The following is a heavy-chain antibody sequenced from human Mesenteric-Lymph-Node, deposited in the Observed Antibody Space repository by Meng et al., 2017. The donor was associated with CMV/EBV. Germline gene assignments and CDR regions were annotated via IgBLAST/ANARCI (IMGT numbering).Heavy chain of an antibody. CDR1: GYTFTAHY. CDR2: INPHSAGT. D-gene: IGHD6-19*01. V-gene: IGHV1-2*02. J-gene: IGHJ4*02. CDR3: ARDWYSSGWYGVDY. Sequence: ASVKVSCKASGYTFTAHYIHWVRQAPGQGLEWMGWINPHSAGTKYAQKFQGRVTVTRDTSITTTYMELSRLRPDDTAVYYCARDWYSSGWYGVDYWGQGTLVTVSS.